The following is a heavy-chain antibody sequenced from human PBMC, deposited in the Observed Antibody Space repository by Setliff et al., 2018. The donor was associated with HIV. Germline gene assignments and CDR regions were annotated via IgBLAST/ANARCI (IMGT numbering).Heavy chain of an antibody. D-gene: IGHD6-13*01. CDR2: ISAYNGGT. V-gene: IGHV1-18*01. CDR1: GYTFSSYG. Sequence: ASVKVSCKASGYTFSSYGISWVRQAPGQGLEWVGWISAYNGGTKYAQKLQGRVTMTEDTSTDTAYMELSSLRSDDTAMYYCATDPGYSSTWYSESFQHWGQGTVVTVSS. CDR3: ATDPGYSSTWYSESFQH. J-gene: IGHJ1*01.